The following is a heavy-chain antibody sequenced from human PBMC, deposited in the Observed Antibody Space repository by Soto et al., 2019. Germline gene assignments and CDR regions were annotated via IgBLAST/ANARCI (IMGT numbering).Heavy chain of an antibody. D-gene: IGHD3-10*01. V-gene: IGHV3-23*01. J-gene: IGHJ4*02. CDR2: ISGGGDTT. Sequence: EVQLLESGGGLVQPGGSLRLSCAASGFTFNNYAMTWVRQAPGKGPEWVAAISGGGDTTSYADSVKGRFTVSRDGSKNTLYLQMSSLRAEDTALYYCATGRCGSGSLTPRVDFWGQGTLVTVSS. CDR3: ATGRCGSGSLTPRVDF. CDR1: GFTFNNYA.